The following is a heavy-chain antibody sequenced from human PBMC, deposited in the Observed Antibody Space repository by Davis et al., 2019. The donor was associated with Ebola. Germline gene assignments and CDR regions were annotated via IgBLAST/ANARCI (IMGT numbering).Heavy chain of an antibody. J-gene: IGHJ6*02. CDR1: GFIFSTYE. Sequence: GESLKISCAASGFIFSTYEIHWVRQAPGKGLEWVATISIDGITKYYTDSVKGRITISRDNSKNTLFLQMDNLRPEDTAVYYCARGADVGYCSGGSCWYYYYGMDVWGQGTTVTVSS. CDR3: ARGADVGYCSGGSCWYYYYGMDV. CDR2: ISIDGITK. D-gene: IGHD2-15*01. V-gene: IGHV3-30-3*01.